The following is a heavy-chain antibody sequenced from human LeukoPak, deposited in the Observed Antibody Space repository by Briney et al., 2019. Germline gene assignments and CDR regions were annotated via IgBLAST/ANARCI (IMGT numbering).Heavy chain of an antibody. CDR1: GYSFTSYW. D-gene: IGHD3-10*01. CDR3: ARRRASGFDY. V-gene: IGHV5-10-1*01. Sequence: GESLKISCEGSGYSFTSYWISWVRQMPGKGLEWMGRIDPSDSYTNYGPSFKGHVTISADKSINTAYLQWSSLKASDTAMYYCARRRASGFDYWGQGTLVTVSS. CDR2: IDPSDSYT. J-gene: IGHJ4*02.